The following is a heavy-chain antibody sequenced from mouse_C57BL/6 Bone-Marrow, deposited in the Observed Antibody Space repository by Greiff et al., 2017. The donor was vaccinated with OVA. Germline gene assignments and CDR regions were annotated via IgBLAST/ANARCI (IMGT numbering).Heavy chain of an antibody. J-gene: IGHJ1*03. V-gene: IGHV7-1*01. CDR2: SRNKANDYTT. CDR1: GFTFSDFY. Sequence: EVMLVESGGGLVQSGRSLRLSCATSGFTFSDFYMEWVRQAPGTGLEWIAASRNKANDYTTEYSSSVKGRFIVSRDTSQSIRYLQMNALRAEDTAIYYCARDDYYWYFDVWGTGTTVTVSS. CDR3: ARDDYYWYFDV.